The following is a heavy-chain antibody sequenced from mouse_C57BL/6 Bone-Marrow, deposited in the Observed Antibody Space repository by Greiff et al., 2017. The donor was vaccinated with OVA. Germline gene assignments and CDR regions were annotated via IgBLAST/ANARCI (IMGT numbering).Heavy chain of an antibody. CDR1: YTFTDYYM. CDR3: RGAY. Sequence: VHVKQSGPVLVKPGASVKMSCKASGYTFTDYYMNWVKQSHGKSLEWIGEIYPRSGNTYYNEKFKGKATLTADKSSSTAYMELRSLTSEDSAVYFCARGAYWGQGTLVTVSA. J-gene: IGHJ3*01. V-gene: IGHV1-83*01. CDR2: YPRSGNTY.